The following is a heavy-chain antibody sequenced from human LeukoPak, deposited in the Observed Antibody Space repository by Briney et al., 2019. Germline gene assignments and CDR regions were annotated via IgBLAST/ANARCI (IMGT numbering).Heavy chain of an antibody. CDR2: INHGGST. J-gene: IGHJ5*02. CDR1: GGSFSGYY. D-gene: IGHD2-2*03. CDR3: ARHGYGDDVGNWFDP. Sequence: PSETLSLTCAVYGGSFSGYYWSWIRQPPGKGLEWIGEINHGGSTNYSPSLKSRVTISVDTSKNQFSLKLSSVTAADTAVYYCARHGYGDDVGNWFDPWGQGTLVSVSS. V-gene: IGHV4-34*01.